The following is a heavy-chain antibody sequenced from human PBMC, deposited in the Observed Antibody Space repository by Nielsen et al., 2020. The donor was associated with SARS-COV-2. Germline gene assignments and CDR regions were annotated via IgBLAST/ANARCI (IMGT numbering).Heavy chain of an antibody. J-gene: IGHJ5*02. V-gene: IGHV4-39*07. D-gene: IGHD2-15*01. CDR2: IYYSGGT. CDR1: GGSISSSSYY. Sequence: GSLRLSCTVSGGSISSSSYYWGWIRQPPGKGLEWIGSIYYSGGTYYNPSLKSRVTISVDTSKNQFSLKLSSVTAADTAVYYCARDIVVVVAAPLGWFDPWGQGTLVTVSS. CDR3: ARDIVVVVAAPLGWFDP.